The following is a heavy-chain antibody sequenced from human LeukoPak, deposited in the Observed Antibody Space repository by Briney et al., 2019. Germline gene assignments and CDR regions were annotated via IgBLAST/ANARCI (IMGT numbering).Heavy chain of an antibody. CDR3: TRATGSFYGLGY. J-gene: IGHJ4*02. D-gene: IGHD1-26*01. V-gene: IGHV3-74*01. Sequence: GGSPRLSCAASGFTFSSYWMHWVRQAPGKGLLWVSRINSDGSVTTYADSVKGRFTISRDNAKNTLYLQMNSLRAEDTAAYYCTRATGSFYGLGYWGQGTLVTVSS. CDR2: INSDGSVT. CDR1: GFTFSSYW.